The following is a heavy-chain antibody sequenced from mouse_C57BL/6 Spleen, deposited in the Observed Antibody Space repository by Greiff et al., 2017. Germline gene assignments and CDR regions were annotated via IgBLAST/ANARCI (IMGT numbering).Heavy chain of an antibody. V-gene: IGHV5-9-1*02. CDR3: TRDLRGFAY. CDR2: ISSGGDYI. Sequence: EVKLVESGEGLVKPGGSLKLSCAASGFTFSSYAMSWVRQTPEKRLEWVAYISSGGDYIYYADTVKGRFTISRDNARKTLYLQMSSLKSEDTAMYYCTRDLRGFAYWGQGTLVTVSA. CDR1: GFTFSSYA. J-gene: IGHJ3*01. D-gene: IGHD1-1*01.